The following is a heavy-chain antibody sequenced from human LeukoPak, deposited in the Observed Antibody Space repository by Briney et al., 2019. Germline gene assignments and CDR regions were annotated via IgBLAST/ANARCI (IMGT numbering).Heavy chain of an antibody. CDR2: INHSGST. D-gene: IGHD3-22*01. J-gene: IGHJ5*02. V-gene: IGHV4-34*01. CDR3: ASDGTGAAYYYDSSGYSS. Sequence: SETLSLTCAVYGGSFSGYYWSWIRQPPGKGLEWIEEINHSGSTNYNPSLKSRVTISVDTSKNQFSLKLSSVTAADTAVYYCASDGTGAAYYYDSSGYSSWGQGTLVTVSS. CDR1: GGSFSGYY.